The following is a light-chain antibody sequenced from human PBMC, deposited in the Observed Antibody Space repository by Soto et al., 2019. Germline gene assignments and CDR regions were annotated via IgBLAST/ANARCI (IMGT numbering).Light chain of an antibody. CDR3: SSYTSSSTLYV. CDR1: SSDVGGFNY. J-gene: IGLJ1*01. V-gene: IGLV2-14*01. CDR2: EVS. Sequence: QSVLTQPASVSGSPGQSITISCTGTSSDVGGFNYVSWYQHHPGKAPKLMIYEVSNRPSGVSNHFSGSKSGNTASLTISRLQAEDDADYYCSSYTSSSTLYVFGTGTKVTVL.